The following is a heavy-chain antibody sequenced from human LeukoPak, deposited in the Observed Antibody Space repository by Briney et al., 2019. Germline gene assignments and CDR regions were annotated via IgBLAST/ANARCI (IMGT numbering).Heavy chain of an antibody. Sequence: ASVKVSCKASGGTFSSYAISWVRQAPGQGLEWMGRIIPILGIANYAQKFQGRVTITADKSTSTAYMELSSLRSEDTDVYYCAGEFTREKPGIAAAGRGIWFDPWGQGTLVTVSS. D-gene: IGHD6-13*01. V-gene: IGHV1-69*04. CDR3: AGEFTREKPGIAAAGRGIWFDP. CDR1: GGTFSSYA. CDR2: IIPILGIA. J-gene: IGHJ5*02.